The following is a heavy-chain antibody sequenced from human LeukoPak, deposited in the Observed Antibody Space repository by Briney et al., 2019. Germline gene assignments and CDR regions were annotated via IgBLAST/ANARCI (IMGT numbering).Heavy chain of an antibody. Sequence: GGSLRLSCVASGFTFDEYTMHWVRQAPGKGLEWVSLISWDGDRTYYADSVKGRFTISRDNSKNSLYLQMNSLRAEDTAVYYCARVGSGSYTGGRYYFDYWGQGTLVTVSS. V-gene: IGHV3-43*01. CDR2: ISWDGDRT. D-gene: IGHD1-26*01. CDR1: GFTFDEYT. CDR3: ARVGSGSYTGGRYYFDY. J-gene: IGHJ4*02.